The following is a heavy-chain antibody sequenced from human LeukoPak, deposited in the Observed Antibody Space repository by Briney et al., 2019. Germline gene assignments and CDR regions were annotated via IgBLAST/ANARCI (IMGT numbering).Heavy chain of an antibody. Sequence: SETLSLTCAVYGGSFSGYYWSWIRQPPGKGLEWIGYIYYSGSTNYNPSLKSRVTISLDTSKNQFSLKLSSVTAADTAVYYCARSELLWFGGVNSGFDYWGQGTLATVSS. V-gene: IGHV4-59*01. J-gene: IGHJ4*02. CDR3: ARSELLWFGGVNSGFDY. D-gene: IGHD3-10*01. CDR2: IYYSGST. CDR1: GGSFSGYY.